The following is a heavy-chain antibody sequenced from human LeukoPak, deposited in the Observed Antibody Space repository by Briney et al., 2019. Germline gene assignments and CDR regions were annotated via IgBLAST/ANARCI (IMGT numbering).Heavy chain of an antibody. J-gene: IGHJ4*02. CDR3: AKDNRWHYTSGPNPDSLH. CDR1: GFIFNNYA. D-gene: IGHD6-19*01. Sequence: GGSLRLSCAGSGFIFNNYAMHWVRQPPGKGLEWVSGISWNSGSIDYADSVKGRFTISRDNAKNSLYLQMNSLRVEDTAFYYCAKDNRWHYTSGPNPDSLHWGQGALVTVSS. V-gene: IGHV3-9*01. CDR2: ISWNSGSI.